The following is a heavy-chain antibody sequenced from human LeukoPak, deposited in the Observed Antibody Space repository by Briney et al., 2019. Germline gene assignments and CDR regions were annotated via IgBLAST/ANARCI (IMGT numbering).Heavy chain of an antibody. CDR1: GFTFSSYA. J-gene: IGHJ6*03. V-gene: IGHV3-23*01. Sequence: GGSLRLSCAAPGFTFSSYAMSWVRQAPGKGLEWVSAISGSGGSTYYADSVKGRFTISRDNSKNTLYLQMNSLRAEDTAVYYCANGGYYYYYIDVWGKGTTVTVSS. CDR3: ANGGYYYYYIDV. D-gene: IGHD3-16*01. CDR2: ISGSGGST.